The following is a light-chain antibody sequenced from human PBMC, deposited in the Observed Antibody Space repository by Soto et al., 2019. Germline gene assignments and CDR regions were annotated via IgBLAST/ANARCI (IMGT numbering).Light chain of an antibody. CDR3: QQYNNN. Sequence: DIQMTQSPSTLYASVQDRVTITCRASQSINIWLAWYQQKPGKAPKVLIYGASTLKSGVPPRFSGSGFGTEFTLTISSLRPDDFATYYCQQYNNNFGQGTKREIK. CDR2: GAS. CDR1: QSINIW. J-gene: IGKJ2*01. V-gene: IGKV1-5*01.